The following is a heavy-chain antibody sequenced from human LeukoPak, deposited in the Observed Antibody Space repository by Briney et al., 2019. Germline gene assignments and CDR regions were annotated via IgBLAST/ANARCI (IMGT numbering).Heavy chain of an antibody. CDR2: ISYDGSNK. Sequence: PGGSLRLSCTVSGFTFSDYYMSWVRQAPGKGLEWVAVISYDGSNKYYADSVKGRFTISRDNSKNTLYLQMNSLRAEDTAVYYCSGYFDWLGVYWGQGTLVTVSS. CDR3: SGYFDWLGVY. V-gene: IGHV3-30*03. J-gene: IGHJ4*02. CDR1: GFTFSDYY. D-gene: IGHD3-9*01.